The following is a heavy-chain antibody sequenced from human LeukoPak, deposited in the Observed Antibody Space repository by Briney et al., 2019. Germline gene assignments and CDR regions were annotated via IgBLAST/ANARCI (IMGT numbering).Heavy chain of an antibody. CDR2: IIPIFDTP. D-gene: IGHD4-17*01. J-gene: IGHJ4*02. V-gene: IGHV1-69*06. Sequence: ASVKVSCKASGGTFSNYAISWVRQAPGQGLEWMGGIIPIFDTPNFAQKFQGRVTITADKSTSTAYMELSRLRSEDTAVHYCARAVQVTTGGLFDYWGQGTLVTVSS. CDR3: ARAVQVTTGGLFDY. CDR1: GGTFSNYA.